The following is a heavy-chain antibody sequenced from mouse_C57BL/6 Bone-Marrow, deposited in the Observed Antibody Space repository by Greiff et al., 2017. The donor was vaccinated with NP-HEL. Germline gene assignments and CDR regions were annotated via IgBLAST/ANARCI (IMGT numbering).Heavy chain of an antibody. Sequence: QVQLQQPGAELVRPGTSVKLSCKASGYTFTSYWMHWVKQRPGQGLERIGVIDPSDSYTNYNQKFKGKATLTVDTSSSTAYMQLSSLTSEDSAVYYCARRGIYYGNSFDYWGQGTTLTVSS. CDR1: GYTFTSYW. V-gene: IGHV1-59*01. D-gene: IGHD2-1*01. CDR3: ARRGIYYGNSFDY. J-gene: IGHJ2*01. CDR2: IDPSDSYT.